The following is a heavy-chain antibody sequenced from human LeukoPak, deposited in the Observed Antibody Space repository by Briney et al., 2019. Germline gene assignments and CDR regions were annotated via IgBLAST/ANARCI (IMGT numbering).Heavy chain of an antibody. CDR1: GGSIRSYY. J-gene: IGHJ3*02. Sequence: SETLSLTCTVSGGSIRSYYWSWIRQPPGKGLEWIGYIYYSGSTNYTPSLKSRVTISVDTSKNQFSLKLSSVTAADTAVYYCARRKNAYYYDSSGYLGAFDIWGQGTMVTVSS. V-gene: IGHV4-59*08. CDR3: ARRKNAYYYDSSGYLGAFDI. CDR2: IYYSGST. D-gene: IGHD3-22*01.